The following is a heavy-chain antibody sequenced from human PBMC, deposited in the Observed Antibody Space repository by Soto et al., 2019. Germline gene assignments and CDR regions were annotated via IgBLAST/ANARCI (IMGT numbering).Heavy chain of an antibody. Sequence: ASVKVSCKASGYTFTSYGISWGRQAPGQGLEWMGWISAYNGNTNYAQKLQGRVTMTTDTSTSTAYMELRSLKSDDTAVYYCARDYSSSWEYHYWGQGTLVTVSS. D-gene: IGHD6-13*01. CDR2: ISAYNGNT. CDR1: GYTFTSYG. J-gene: IGHJ4*02. CDR3: ARDYSSSWEYHY. V-gene: IGHV1-18*04.